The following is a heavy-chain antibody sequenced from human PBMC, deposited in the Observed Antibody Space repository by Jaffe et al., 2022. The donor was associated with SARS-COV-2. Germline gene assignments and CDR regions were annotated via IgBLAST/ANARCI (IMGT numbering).Heavy chain of an antibody. CDR3: ASGNARTFDI. V-gene: IGHV3-74*01. CDR1: GFTFSIYW. CDR2: ISTDGDSI. J-gene: IGHJ3*02. D-gene: IGHD1-26*01. Sequence: EVQLVESGGGLVQPGGSLRLSCAASGFTFSIYWMHWVRQAPGKGLVWVSRISTDGDSINYADSVKGRFTISRDNAKNTLYLQMNSLRAEDTAVYYCASGNARTFDIWGQGTMVTVSS.